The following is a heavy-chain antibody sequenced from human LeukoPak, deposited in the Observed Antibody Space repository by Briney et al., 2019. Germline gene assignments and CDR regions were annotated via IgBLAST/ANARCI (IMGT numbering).Heavy chain of an antibody. CDR1: GGTFSSYA. CDR2: IIPIFGTA. V-gene: IGHV1-69*13. J-gene: IGHJ4*02. CDR3: ARDEILDGSGSLLPNDY. D-gene: IGHD3-10*01. Sequence: SVKVSCKASGGTFSSYAISWVRQAPGQGLEWMGGIIPIFGTANYAQKFQGRVTITADESTSTAYMELSRLRSEDTAVYYCARDEILDGSGSLLPNDYWGQGTLVTVSS.